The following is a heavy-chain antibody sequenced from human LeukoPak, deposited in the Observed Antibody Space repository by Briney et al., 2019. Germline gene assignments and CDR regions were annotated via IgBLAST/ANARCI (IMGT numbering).Heavy chain of an antibody. D-gene: IGHD4-17*01. CDR1: GFTFSNAW. V-gene: IGHV3-15*01. Sequence: PGGSLRLSCAASGFTFSNAWMSWVRQAPGKGLEWVGRIKRKTDGGTTDYAAPVKGRFTISRDDSKNTLYLQMNSLKTEDTAVYYCTTLYDYGDYYFYFWGQGTLVTVSS. CDR2: IKRKTDGGTT. J-gene: IGHJ4*02. CDR3: TTLYDYGDYYFYF.